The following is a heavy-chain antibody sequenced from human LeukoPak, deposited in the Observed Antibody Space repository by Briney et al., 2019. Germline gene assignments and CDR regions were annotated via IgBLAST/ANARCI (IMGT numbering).Heavy chain of an antibody. CDR2: IYSGGST. V-gene: IGHV3-66*01. J-gene: IGHJ6*02. Sequence: GGSLRLSCAASGFTVSSNYMSWVRQAPGKGLEWVSVIYSGGSTYYADSVKGRFTISRDNSKNTLYPQMNSLRAEDTAVHYCARVSAFGTDYYYYGMDVWGQGTTVTVSS. D-gene: IGHD3-16*01. CDR1: GFTVSSNY. CDR3: ARVSAFGTDYYYYGMDV.